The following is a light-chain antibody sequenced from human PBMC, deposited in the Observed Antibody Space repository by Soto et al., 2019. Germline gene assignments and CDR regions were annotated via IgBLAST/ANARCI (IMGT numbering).Light chain of an antibody. CDR1: SSNIGAGYD. CDR3: QSYDSTLSAPYV. J-gene: IGLJ1*01. V-gene: IGLV1-40*01. CDR2: GNI. Sequence: QPMLTQPPSVSGAPGQRVTISCTGSSSNIGAGYDVHWYQQRPGTAPKLLIFGNINRPSGVPDRFSGSKSGTSASLAITGLQAEDEGDYYCQSYDSTLSAPYVFGTGTKVTVL.